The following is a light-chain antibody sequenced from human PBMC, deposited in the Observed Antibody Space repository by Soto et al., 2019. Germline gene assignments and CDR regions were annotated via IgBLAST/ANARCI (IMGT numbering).Light chain of an antibody. CDR1: SSDIGSNNY. Sequence: QSALTQPASVSGSPGQSITISCTGTSSDIGSNNYVSWFQQRPGKAPTLIIYEVSNRPSWVSTHFSGSKSGNTASLTISGLLPEDEAEYYCSSYTTTTRLFGGGTKLTVL. CDR2: EVS. V-gene: IGLV2-14*01. J-gene: IGLJ3*02. CDR3: SSYTTTTRL.